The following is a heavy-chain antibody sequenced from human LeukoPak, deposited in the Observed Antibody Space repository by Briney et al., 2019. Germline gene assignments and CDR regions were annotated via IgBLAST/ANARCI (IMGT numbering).Heavy chain of an antibody. CDR3: ARGSGYYLAHFDY. D-gene: IGHD3-22*01. CDR1: GFTFSTYW. J-gene: IGHJ4*02. CDR2: IKQDGSER. V-gene: IGHV3-7*01. Sequence: GGSLRLSCAASGFTFSTYWMSWVRQAPGEGLEWVANIKQDGSERYYVDSVKGRFTISRDNAKNSLYLQMNSLRAEDTAVYYCARGSGYYLAHFDYWGQGTQVTVSS.